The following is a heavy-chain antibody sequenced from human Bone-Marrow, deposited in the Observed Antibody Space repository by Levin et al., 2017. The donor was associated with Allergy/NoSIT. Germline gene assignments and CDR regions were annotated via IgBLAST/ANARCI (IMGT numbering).Heavy chain of an antibody. V-gene: IGHV5-51*01. Sequence: GGSLRLSCQGSGYQFTDYWIGWVRQLPGKGLEWMGNIYPGDSETRSSPSFQGQVTFSVDKSMNTVYLQWDSLRASDTAMYYCARQSDELPPYGGEWVAEHYFDHWGQGTLVTVSS. J-gene: IGHJ4*02. CDR1: GYQFTDYW. D-gene: IGHD3-10*01. CDR2: IYPGDSET. CDR3: ARQSDELPPYGGEWVAEHYFDH.